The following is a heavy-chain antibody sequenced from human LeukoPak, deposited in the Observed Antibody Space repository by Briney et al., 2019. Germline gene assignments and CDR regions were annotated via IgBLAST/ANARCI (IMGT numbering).Heavy chain of an antibody. D-gene: IGHD6-13*01. CDR1: GYIFTDYY. CDR3: ARDGGYGIAAAWIDY. J-gene: IGHJ4*02. V-gene: IGHV1-2*06. Sequence: GASVKVSCKASGYIFTDYYMHWVRQAPGQGLEWMGRINPNSGGTNYAQKFQGRVTMTRDTSISTAYMELSRLRSDDTAVYYCARDGGYGIAAAWIDYWGQGTLVTVSS. CDR2: INPNSGGT.